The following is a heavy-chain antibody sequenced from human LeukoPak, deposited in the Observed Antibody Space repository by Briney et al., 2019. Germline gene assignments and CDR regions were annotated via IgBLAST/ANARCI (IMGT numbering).Heavy chain of an antibody. Sequence: GSLRLSCAASGFTFSDYYMSWIRQAPGKGLEWVSYISSSGSTIYYADSVKGRFTISRDNAKNSLYLQMNSLRAEDTAVYYCARGLGYCSSGSCYSVFPIDYWGQGTLVTVSS. V-gene: IGHV3-11*01. CDR1: GFTFSDYY. CDR3: ARGLGYCSSGSCYSVFPIDY. CDR2: ISSSGSTI. D-gene: IGHD2-15*01. J-gene: IGHJ4*02.